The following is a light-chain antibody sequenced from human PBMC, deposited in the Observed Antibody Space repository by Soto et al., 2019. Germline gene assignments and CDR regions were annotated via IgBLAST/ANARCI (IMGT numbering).Light chain of an antibody. CDR3: QQYGSSPPFT. V-gene: IGKV3-20*01. CDR2: GAS. J-gene: IGKJ1*01. Sequence: LSVSPGERATLSCRASQDIKSHLAWYQQKPGQAPRLLIYGASSRATGIPDRFGGSGSGTDFTLTISRLEPEDFAVYYCQQYGSSPPFTFGQGTKVDIK. CDR1: QDIKSH.